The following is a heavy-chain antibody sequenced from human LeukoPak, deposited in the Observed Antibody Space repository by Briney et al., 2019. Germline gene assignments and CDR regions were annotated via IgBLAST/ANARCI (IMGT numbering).Heavy chain of an antibody. Sequence: ASVKVSCKASGGTFSSYAISWVRQAPGQGLEWMGGIIPIFGTANYAQKFQGRVTITADESTSTAYMELSSLRSEDTAVYYCASFTHSGYDSGGGYWGQGTLVTVSS. V-gene: IGHV1-69*13. D-gene: IGHD5-12*01. CDR3: ASFTHSGYDSGGGY. CDR2: IIPIFGTA. J-gene: IGHJ4*02. CDR1: GGTFSSYA.